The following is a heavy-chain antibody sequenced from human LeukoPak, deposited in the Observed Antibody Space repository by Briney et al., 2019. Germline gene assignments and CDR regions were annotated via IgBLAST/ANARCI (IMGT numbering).Heavy chain of an antibody. J-gene: IGHJ4*02. V-gene: IGHV3-69-1*01. D-gene: IGHD3-10*01. CDR1: GFFFPNFA. CDR2: IDVRNTI. Sequence: GGSLTLSCAASGFFFPNFALNWVRQAPGKGLEWVSYIDVRNTIYYADSVKGRFTISRDNAKNSLYLQMNSLRTEDTAVYFCVRVKFGDFSFDYWGQGNLVTVSS. CDR3: VRVKFGDFSFDY.